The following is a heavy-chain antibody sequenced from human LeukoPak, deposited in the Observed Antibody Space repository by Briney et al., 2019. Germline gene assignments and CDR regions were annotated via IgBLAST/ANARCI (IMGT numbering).Heavy chain of an antibody. D-gene: IGHD6-6*01. CDR1: GGSFSGYY. V-gene: IGHV4-34*01. CDR2: INHSGST. CDR3: ARRTRIAARPSDRYWYFDL. Sequence: SETLSLTCAVYGGSFSGYYWSWIRQPPGKGLEWIGEINHSGSTNYNPSLKSRVTISVDTSKNQFSLKLSSVTAADTAVYYCARRTRIAARPSDRYWYFDLWGRGTLVTVSS. J-gene: IGHJ2*01.